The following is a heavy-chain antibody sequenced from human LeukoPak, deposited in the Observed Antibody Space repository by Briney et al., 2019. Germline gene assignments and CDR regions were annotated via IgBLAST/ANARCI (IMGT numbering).Heavy chain of an antibody. J-gene: IGHJ5*02. D-gene: IGHD3-22*01. CDR1: GGSFSGYY. CDR2: INHSGST. Sequence: PSETLSLTCAVYGGSFSGYYWSWIRQPPGKGLEWIGEINHSGSTNYNPSLKSRVTISVDTSKNQFSLKLSSVTAADTAVYYCASRVITMIVVARNWFDPWGQGTLVTVSS. V-gene: IGHV4-34*01. CDR3: ASRVITMIVVARNWFDP.